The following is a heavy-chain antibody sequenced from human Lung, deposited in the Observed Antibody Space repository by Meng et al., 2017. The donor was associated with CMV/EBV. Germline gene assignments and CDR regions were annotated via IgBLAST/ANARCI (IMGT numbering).Heavy chain of an antibody. CDR1: GYSFTTHW. J-gene: IGHJ4*02. Sequence: GGSLRLSXKGSGYSFTTHWIGWVRQMPGKGLEWMGVIYPGDSDTTYSPSFQGRVTISADKSITTAYLQLRSLKASDTAVYYCARQDSYTNYYFDLWGRGTLVTVSS. CDR3: ARQDSYTNYYFDL. V-gene: IGHV5-51*01. CDR2: IYPGDSDT. D-gene: IGHD4-11*01.